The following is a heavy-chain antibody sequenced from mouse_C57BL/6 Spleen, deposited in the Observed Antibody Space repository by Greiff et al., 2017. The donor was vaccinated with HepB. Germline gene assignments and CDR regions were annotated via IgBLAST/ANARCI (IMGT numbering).Heavy chain of an antibody. CDR1: GYTFTDYY. J-gene: IGHJ2*01. CDR2: INPYNGGT. V-gene: IGHV1-19*01. CDR3: ARDYGYEGDY. D-gene: IGHD2-2*01. Sequence: EVQLQQSGPVLVKPGASVKMSCKASGYTFTDYYMNWVKQSHGKSLEWIGVINPYNGGTSYNQKLKGKATLTVDKSSRTAYMELNSLTSEDSAVYYCARDYGYEGDYWGQGTTLTVSS.